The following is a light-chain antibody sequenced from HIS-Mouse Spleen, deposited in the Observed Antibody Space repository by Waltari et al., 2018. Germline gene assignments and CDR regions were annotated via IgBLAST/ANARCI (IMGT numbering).Light chain of an antibody. CDR3: QQHNSDPPT. CDR1: QGISSY. CDR2: AAS. V-gene: IGKV1-9*01. Sequence: DIQLTQSPSFLSASVGDRVPITYRASQGISSYLAWYQQKLGHAPKLLIYAASTLQIGIPSRFSGSGDGTEFTLTISSLQPEDFATYYCQQHNSDPPTFGPGTKVEIK. J-gene: IGKJ1*01.